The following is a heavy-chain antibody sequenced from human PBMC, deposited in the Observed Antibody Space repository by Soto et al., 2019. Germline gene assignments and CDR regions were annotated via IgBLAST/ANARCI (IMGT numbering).Heavy chain of an antibody. V-gene: IGHV3-23*01. J-gene: IGHJ4*02. CDR1: GFTFSSYA. CDR2: ISGSGGST. CDR3: AKAQLALARISADGNDY. D-gene: IGHD6-13*01. Sequence: EVQLLESGGGLVQPGGSLRLSCAASGFTFSSYAMSWVRQAPGKGLEWVSAISGSGGSTYYADSVKGRFTISRDNSKNTLYLQMNSLRAKDTAVYYCAKAQLALARISADGNDYWGQGTLVTVSS.